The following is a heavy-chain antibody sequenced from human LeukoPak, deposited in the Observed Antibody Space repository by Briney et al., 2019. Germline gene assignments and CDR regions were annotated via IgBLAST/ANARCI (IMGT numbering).Heavy chain of an antibody. Sequence: KSSETLSLTCAVYGGSFSGYYWSWIRQPPGKGLEWIGEINHSGSTNYNPSLKSRVTISVDTSKNQFSLKLSSVTAADTAVYYCARFPGYYYDSRQDYWGQGTLVTVSS. V-gene: IGHV4-34*01. CDR1: GGSFSGYY. D-gene: IGHD3-22*01. J-gene: IGHJ4*02. CDR2: INHSGST. CDR3: ARFPGYYYDSRQDY.